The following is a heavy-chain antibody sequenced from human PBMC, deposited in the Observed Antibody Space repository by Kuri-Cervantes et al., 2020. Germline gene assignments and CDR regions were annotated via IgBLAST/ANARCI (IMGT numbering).Heavy chain of an antibody. CDR1: GYTFTSYG. Sequence: ASVKVSCKASGYTFTSYGISWVRPAPGQGLEWMGWISAYNGNTNYAQKLQGRVTMTTDTSTSTAYMELSSLRSEDTAVYYCATGRITMVRGTMIYWGQGTLVTVSS. CDR2: ISAYNGNT. CDR3: ATGRITMVRGTMIY. D-gene: IGHD3-10*01. J-gene: IGHJ4*02. V-gene: IGHV1-18*01.